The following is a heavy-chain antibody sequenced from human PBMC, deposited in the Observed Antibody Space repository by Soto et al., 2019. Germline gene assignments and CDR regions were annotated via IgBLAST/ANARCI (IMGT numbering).Heavy chain of an antibody. D-gene: IGHD3-22*01. CDR3: ARQFSRSGYYRFPSYFDY. J-gene: IGHJ4*02. V-gene: IGHV4-39*01. CDR1: GGTISGSSYY. Sequence: SETLSLTCTVSGGTISGSSYYWGWIRPPPGKGLEWIGSIYYSGSTYYNPSLNSRATISVNTSKTQFSQMLSSVTAADAAVYYCARQFSRSGYYRFPSYFDYWGQGTLVTVSS. CDR2: IYYSGST.